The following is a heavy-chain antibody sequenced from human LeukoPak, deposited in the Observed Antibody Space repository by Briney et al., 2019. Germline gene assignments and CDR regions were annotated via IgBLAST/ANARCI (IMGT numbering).Heavy chain of an antibody. Sequence: GASLRLSCAAAGFIFDDYAMSWVRQAPGKGLEWVSGINWNGGSTGYADSVKGRFTISRDNAKNSLYLQMNSLRVEDTALYYCTRDTATIPLVYRGQGTLVTVSS. CDR1: GFIFDDYA. D-gene: IGHD4-17*01. CDR3: TRDTATIPLVY. J-gene: IGHJ4*02. V-gene: IGHV3-20*04. CDR2: INWNGGST.